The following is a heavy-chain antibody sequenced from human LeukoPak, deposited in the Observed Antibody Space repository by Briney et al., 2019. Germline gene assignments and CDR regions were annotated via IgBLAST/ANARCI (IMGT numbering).Heavy chain of an antibody. CDR2: MYYTGST. CDR3: ARHRIQPPVLMDV. Sequence: SETLSLTCSVSGGSTASSSHYWGWIRQSPGKGLEWIAIMYYTGSTYYNPSLKSRVTISVDTSKNQFSLKLTSVTAADTAVYYCARHRIQPPVLMDVWGQGTTVTVSS. J-gene: IGHJ6*02. CDR1: GGSTASSSHY. D-gene: IGHD5-18*01. V-gene: IGHV4-39*01.